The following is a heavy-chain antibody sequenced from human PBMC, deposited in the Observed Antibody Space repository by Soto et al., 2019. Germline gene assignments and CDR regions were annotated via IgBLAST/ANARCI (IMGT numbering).Heavy chain of an antibody. CDR2: IIPIFGTA. Sequence: QVQLVQSGAEVKKPGSSVKVSCKASGGTFSSYAISWVRQAPGQGLEWMGGIIPIFGTANYAQKFQGRVTITXXEXTXKGYMELSSLRSEDTAVYYCARGRVDTPYYYYGMDVWGQGTTVTVSS. CDR1: GGTFSSYA. V-gene: IGHV1-69*05. J-gene: IGHJ6*02. CDR3: ARGRVDTPYYYYGMDV. D-gene: IGHD5-18*01.